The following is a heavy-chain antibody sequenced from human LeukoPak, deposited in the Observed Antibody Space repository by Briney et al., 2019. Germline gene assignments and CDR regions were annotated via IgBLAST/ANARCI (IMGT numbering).Heavy chain of an antibody. D-gene: IGHD3-16*02. CDR2: IYYSGST. CDR1: GGSISSYY. CDR3: ARGRYDYVWGSYRYGPYFDY. Sequence: SETLSLTCTVSGGSISSYYWSWIRQPPGKGLEWIGYIYYSGSTNYNPSLKSRVTISVDTSKNQFSLKLSSVTAADTAVYYCARGRYDYVWGSYRYGPYFDYWGQGTLVTVSS. V-gene: IGHV4-59*12. J-gene: IGHJ4*02.